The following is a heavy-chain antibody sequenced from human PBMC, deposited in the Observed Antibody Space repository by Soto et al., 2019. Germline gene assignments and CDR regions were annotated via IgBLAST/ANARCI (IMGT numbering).Heavy chain of an antibody. J-gene: IGHJ5*02. Sequence: EASVKVSCKASGYTFTSYGMHWVRQAPGQRLDWMGWIIAGNGNTQYSQKFQGRVTITRDTSASTAYMELSSLRSEDTAVYYCARSFGSGSYTNWFDPWGQGTLVTVSS. CDR1: GYTFTSYG. V-gene: IGHV1-3*01. CDR2: IIAGNGNT. D-gene: IGHD3-10*01. CDR3: ARSFGSGSYTNWFDP.